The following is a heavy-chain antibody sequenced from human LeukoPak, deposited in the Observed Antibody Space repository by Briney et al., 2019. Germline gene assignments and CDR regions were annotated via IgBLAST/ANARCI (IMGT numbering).Heavy chain of an antibody. CDR1: GYTFTGYY. V-gene: IGHV1-2*06. D-gene: IGHD3-22*01. J-gene: IGHJ3*02. CDR3: AGEDNSSGYRPFDI. CDR2: INPNNGGT. Sequence: ASVKVSCRASGYTFTGYYIHWVRQAPGQGLEWMGRINPNNGGTNYAQKFQGRVTMTRDMSMSTAYMELSRLRSDDTAVYYCAGEDNSSGYRPFDIWGQGTMVTVPS.